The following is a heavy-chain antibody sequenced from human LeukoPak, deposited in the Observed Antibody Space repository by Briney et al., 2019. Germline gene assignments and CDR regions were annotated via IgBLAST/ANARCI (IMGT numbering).Heavy chain of an antibody. V-gene: IGHV3-74*01. CDR1: GFTFSSYW. J-gene: IGHJ5*02. CDR3: ARVPLGEFKGFDP. D-gene: IGHD3-10*01. Sequence: GGSLRLSCAASGFTFSSYWVHWVRQVPGKGLVWVSRINTDGNSTRYADSVKGRFTISRDNAKNTLYLQMNSLRAKDTAVYYCARVPLGEFKGFDPWGQGTLVTVSS. CDR2: INTDGNST.